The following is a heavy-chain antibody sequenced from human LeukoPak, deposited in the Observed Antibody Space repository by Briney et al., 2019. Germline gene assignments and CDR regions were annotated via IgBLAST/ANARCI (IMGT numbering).Heavy chain of an antibody. CDR1: GYSFTTYW. J-gene: IGHJ4*02. D-gene: IGHD2-8*01. CDR3: ARSSPYCTNGLCYREFNY. CDR2: IYPGDSDT. Sequence: GESLEISCTASGYSFTTYWIGWVRQMPGEGLEWMGIIYPGDSDTRYSPSFQGQVPLSADKYINTAYLQWSSLKASDTAMYYCARSSPYCTNGLCYREFNYWGQGTLVTVSS. V-gene: IGHV5-51*01.